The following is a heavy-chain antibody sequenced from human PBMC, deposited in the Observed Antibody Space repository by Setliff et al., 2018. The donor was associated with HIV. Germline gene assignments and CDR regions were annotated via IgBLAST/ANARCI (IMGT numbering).Heavy chain of an antibody. J-gene: IGHJ4*02. Sequence: ASVKVSCKASGYTFTGYYMHWVRQAPGQGLQWMGWINTNTGNPTYGQGFIGRFVFSLDTSVSTAYLQISSLKAEDTAVYYCARGPGYYDSSGYSNWGQGTLVTVSS. V-gene: IGHV7-4-1*02. CDR1: GYTFTGYY. D-gene: IGHD3-22*01. CDR2: INTNTGNP. CDR3: ARGPGYYDSSGYSN.